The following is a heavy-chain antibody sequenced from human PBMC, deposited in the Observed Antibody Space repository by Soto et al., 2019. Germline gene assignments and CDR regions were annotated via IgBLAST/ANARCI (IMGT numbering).Heavy chain of an antibody. D-gene: IGHD2-15*01. Sequence: ASVKVSCKASGYTFTYRSLHWVRQAPGQRLEWMGWINACNGNTKYSQKFQGRVTITRDTSASTAYMELSSLRSEDTAVYYCARGPGGPDGPGDYWGQGTLVTVSS. CDR3: ARGPGGPDGPGDY. V-gene: IGHV1-3*01. J-gene: IGHJ4*02. CDR2: INACNGNT. CDR1: GYTFTYRS.